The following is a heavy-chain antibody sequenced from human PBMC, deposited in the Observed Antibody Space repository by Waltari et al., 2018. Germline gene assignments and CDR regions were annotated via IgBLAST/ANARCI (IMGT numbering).Heavy chain of an antibody. Sequence: EVQLVQSGAEVKKPGESLKISCKGSGYSFTSYWIGWVRQMPGKGLEWMAIIYPGNSDTRYNPSFQGHVRISADKSIATAYLQWSSLKASDTAMYYCARHTSSHSYYYHLDVWGKGTTVTVSS. CDR2: IYPGNSDT. CDR3: ARHTSSHSYYYHLDV. D-gene: IGHD2-2*01. CDR1: GYSFTSYW. J-gene: IGHJ6*03. V-gene: IGHV5-51*01.